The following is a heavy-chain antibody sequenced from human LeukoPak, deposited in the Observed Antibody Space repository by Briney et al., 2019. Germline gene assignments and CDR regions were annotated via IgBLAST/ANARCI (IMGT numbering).Heavy chain of an antibody. Sequence: PSETLSLTCAVSGGSISSGGYSWSWIRQPPGKGLEWIGYIYHSGSTYYNPSLKSRVTISVDTSKNQFSLKLSSVTAADTAVYYCARGLYVLYYDFWSGYYPGPHRLYYFDYWGQGTLVTVSS. CDR2: IYHSGST. CDR3: ARGLYVLYYDFWSGYYPGPHRLYYFDY. CDR1: GGSISSGGYS. J-gene: IGHJ4*02. D-gene: IGHD3-3*01. V-gene: IGHV4-30-2*01.